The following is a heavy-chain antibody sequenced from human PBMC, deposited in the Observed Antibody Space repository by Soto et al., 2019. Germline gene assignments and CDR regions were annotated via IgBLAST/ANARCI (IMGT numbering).Heavy chain of an antibody. V-gene: IGHV3-30*18. CDR3: AKGLLAIVGTTMPRDAFNI. CDR1: GFSFTTYV. J-gene: IGHJ3*02. CDR2: ISHDGSYK. D-gene: IGHD1-26*01. Sequence: ASGFSFTTYVMHWVRQAPGKGLEWVAVISHDGSYKYYGDAVKGRFTISRDTSKNAVYLEMNSLRPEDTAVYYCAKGLLAIVGTTMPRDAFNIWGQGTMVTVSS.